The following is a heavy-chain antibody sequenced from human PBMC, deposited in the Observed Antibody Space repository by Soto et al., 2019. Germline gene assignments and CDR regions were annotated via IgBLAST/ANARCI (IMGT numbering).Heavy chain of an antibody. CDR2: IMVGSGHT. CDR1: GFTFTTFG. V-gene: IGHV1-58*01. CDR3: XXXASSXGLSLGF. J-gene: IGHJ4*02. Sequence: QMQLVQSGPEVKRPGTSMKVSCKASGFTFTTFGLHWVRQARGQRLEWIGWIMVGSGHTNYAQKFQDRLTITRDRDTSTTTTSMXLXSLTSXXTAXXXCXXXASSXGLSLGFWGQGTLVTVSS.